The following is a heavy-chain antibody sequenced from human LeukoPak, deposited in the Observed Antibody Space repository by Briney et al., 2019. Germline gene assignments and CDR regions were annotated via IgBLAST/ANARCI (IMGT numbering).Heavy chain of an antibody. D-gene: IGHD3-9*01. J-gene: IGHJ4*02. V-gene: IGHV4-31*03. CDR3: ARDRGNYDILTGYYGGFDY. CDR2: IYYSGST. Sequence: SETLSLTCTVSGSSISSGGYYWSWIRQHPGKGLEWIGYIYYSGSTYYNPSLKSRVTISVDTSKNQFSLKLSSVTAADTAVYYCARDRGNYDILTGYYGGFDYWGQGTLVTVSS. CDR1: GSSISSGGYY.